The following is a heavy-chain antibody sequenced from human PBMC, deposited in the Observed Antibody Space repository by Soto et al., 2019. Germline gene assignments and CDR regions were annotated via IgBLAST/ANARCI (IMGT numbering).Heavy chain of an antibody. CDR1: GYTFNSYY. CDR3: ARDSGDSSGYIFDY. CDR2: INPRGGST. J-gene: IGHJ4*02. V-gene: IGHV1-46*02. Sequence: AASVKVSCKASGYTFNSYYMHWVRQAPGQGLEWMGIINPRGGSTSYAQQFQGTVTMTSDTSTRTVYMELSSLRSEDTAVYYCARDSGDSSGYIFDYWGQGTRVTVSS. D-gene: IGHD3-22*01.